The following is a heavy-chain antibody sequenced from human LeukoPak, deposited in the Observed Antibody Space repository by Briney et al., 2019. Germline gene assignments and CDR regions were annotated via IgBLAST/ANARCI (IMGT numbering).Heavy chain of an antibody. D-gene: IGHD3/OR15-3a*01. Sequence: GGSLRLSCAVSGITLNNYGMTWVRQAPGKGLEWVAGISDSGGSTKYADSVKGRFTTSRDNPKNTLYLQMNSLRAEDTAVYFCAKRGVVIRVILVGFHKEAYYFESWGQGALVTVSS. V-gene: IGHV3-23*01. CDR1: GITLNNYG. CDR3: AKRGVVIRVILVGFHKEAYYFES. CDR2: ISDSGGST. J-gene: IGHJ4*02.